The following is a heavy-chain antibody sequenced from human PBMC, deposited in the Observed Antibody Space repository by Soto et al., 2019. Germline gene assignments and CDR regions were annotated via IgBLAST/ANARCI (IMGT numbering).Heavy chain of an antibody. J-gene: IGHJ2*01. D-gene: IGHD3-10*01. Sequence: GGSLRLSCAASGFTFSNAWMNWVRQAPGKGLEWVGRIKSKTDGGTTDYAAPVKGRFTISRDDSKNTLYLQMNSLKTEDTAVYYCIRFSRSLSWYFDLWGRGTLVTVSS. CDR2: IKSKTDGGTT. CDR1: GFTFSNAW. CDR3: IRFSRSLSWYFDL. V-gene: IGHV3-15*07.